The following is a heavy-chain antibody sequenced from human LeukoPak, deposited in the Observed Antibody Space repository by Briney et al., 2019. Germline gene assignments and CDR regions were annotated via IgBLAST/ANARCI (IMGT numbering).Heavy chain of an antibody. V-gene: IGHV3-7*01. J-gene: IGHJ4*02. CDR1: GFTFSRYW. CDR2: IKQDGSEK. Sequence: GGSLRLSCAASGFTFSRYWMSWVRQAPGKGLEWVANIKQDGSEKYYVDSVKGRFTISRDNTKNSLYLQMNSLRAEDTAVYYCVGGDYWGQGTLVTVSS. CDR3: VGGDY.